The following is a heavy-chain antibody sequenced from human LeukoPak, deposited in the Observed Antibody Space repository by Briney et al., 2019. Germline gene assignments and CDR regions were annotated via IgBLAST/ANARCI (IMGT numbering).Heavy chain of an antibody. Sequence: GGSLRLSCAASGFTFTSYAMSWVRQAPGKGLEWVSTISNTGGSTYHADSVKGRFTVSRDNSKNTLYLQMRGLRAEDTAAYYCAKAHVIGVVGIGFDIWGRGTKVTVSS. D-gene: IGHD3-22*01. CDR2: ISNTGGST. J-gene: IGHJ3*02. V-gene: IGHV3-23*01. CDR1: GFTFTSYA. CDR3: AKAHVIGVVGIGFDI.